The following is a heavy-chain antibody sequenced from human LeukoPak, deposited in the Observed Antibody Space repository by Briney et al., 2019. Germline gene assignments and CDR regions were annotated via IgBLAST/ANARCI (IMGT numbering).Heavy chain of an antibody. CDR2: IYYSGST. D-gene: IGHD3-22*01. V-gene: IGHV4-59*08. CDR3: ARRRLYGMDV. J-gene: IGHJ6*02. Sequence: SETLSLTCTVSGGSISSYYWSWIRQPPGKGLEWIGYIYYSGSTNYNPSLKSRVTISVDTSKNQFSLKLSSVTAADTAVYYCARRRLYGMDVWSQGTTVTVSS. CDR1: GGSISSYY.